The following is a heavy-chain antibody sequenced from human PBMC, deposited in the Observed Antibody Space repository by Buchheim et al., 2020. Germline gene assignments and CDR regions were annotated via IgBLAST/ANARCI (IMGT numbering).Heavy chain of an antibody. CDR3: AREGGSGWYVAYYFDY. D-gene: IGHD6-19*01. CDR1: GFTFSSYG. V-gene: IGHV3-33*01. CDR2: IWYDGSNK. Sequence: QVQLVESGGGVVQPGRSLRLSCAASGFTFSSYGMHWVRQAPGKGLEWVAVIWYDGSNKYYADSVKGRFTISRDNSKNTLYLQMNSLRAEDTAVYYCAREGGSGWYVAYYFDYWGQGTL. J-gene: IGHJ4*02.